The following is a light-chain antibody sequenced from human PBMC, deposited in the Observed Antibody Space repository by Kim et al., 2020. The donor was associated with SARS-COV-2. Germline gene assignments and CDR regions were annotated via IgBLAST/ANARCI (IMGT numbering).Light chain of an antibody. V-gene: IGLV2-8*01. CDR3: SSFAGRNKLEV. CDR1: SSDIGEYNY. J-gene: IGLJ1*01. Sequence: QSDTIAWTGSSSDIGEYNYVSWYQRYPGRAPKLIIHEVTKRPSGVRDRFTGAKSGDTASLTVSGLEAEDEANYYCSSFAGRNKLEVFGSGTKVTVL. CDR2: EVT.